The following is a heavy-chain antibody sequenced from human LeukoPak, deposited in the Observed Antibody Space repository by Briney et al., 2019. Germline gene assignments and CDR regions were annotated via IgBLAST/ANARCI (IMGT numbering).Heavy chain of an antibody. D-gene: IGHD4-17*01. CDR1: GYTFTGYS. J-gene: IGHJ4*02. V-gene: IGHV1-2*02. CDR2: INPNSGGT. Sequence: ASVKVSCKASGYTFTGYSVHWVRQAPGQGLEWMGWINPNSGGTKYALKFQGRVTMTRDTSISTAYMELSRLTSDDTAVYYCAREKLRCPDYWGQGTLVTVSS. CDR3: AREKLRCPDY.